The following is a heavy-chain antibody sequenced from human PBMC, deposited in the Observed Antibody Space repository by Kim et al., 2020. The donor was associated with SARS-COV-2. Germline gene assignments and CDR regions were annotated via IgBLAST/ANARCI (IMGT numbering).Heavy chain of an antibody. V-gene: IGHV1-69*01. CDR3: ASRDGY. Sequence: PILGTANYAQKFQGRVTITADESTSTAYMELSSLRSEDTAVYYCASRDGYWGQGTLVTVSS. J-gene: IGHJ4*02. CDR2: PILGTA.